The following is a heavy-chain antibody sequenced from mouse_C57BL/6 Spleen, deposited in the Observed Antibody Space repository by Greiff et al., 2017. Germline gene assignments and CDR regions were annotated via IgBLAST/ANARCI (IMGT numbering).Heavy chain of an antibody. J-gene: IGHJ2*01. CDR1: GFTFSDYY. CDR3: ARRRDDYDYFDY. CDR2: ISNGGGST. V-gene: IGHV5-12*01. D-gene: IGHD2-4*01. Sequence: DVQLQESGGGLVQPGGSLKLSCAASGFTFSDYYMYWVRQTPEKRLEWVAYISNGGGSTYYPDTVKGRFTISRDNTKNTLYLQMSRLKSEDTAMYYCARRRDDYDYFDYWGQGTTLTVSS.